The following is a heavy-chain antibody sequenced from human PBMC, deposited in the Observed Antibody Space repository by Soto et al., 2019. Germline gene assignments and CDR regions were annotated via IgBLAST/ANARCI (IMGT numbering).Heavy chain of an antibody. D-gene: IGHD4-4*01. CDR2: SSTYNGNT. CDR1: DYTFSNYG. J-gene: IGHJ6*03. CDR3: ARDLMVLYPEHYSNYADYYYMDV. Sequence: ASVKVSCKASDYTFSNYGITWVRQAPGQGLEWMGWSSTYNGNTHYAQRLQGRVTMTTDTSTSTAYMELRSLRSDDTAVYYCARDLMVLYPEHYSNYADYYYMDVWGKGTMVTVSS. V-gene: IGHV1-18*01.